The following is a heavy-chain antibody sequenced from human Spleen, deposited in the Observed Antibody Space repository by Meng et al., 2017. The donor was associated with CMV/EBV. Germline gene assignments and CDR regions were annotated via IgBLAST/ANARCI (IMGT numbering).Heavy chain of an antibody. D-gene: IGHD2-2*01. CDR2: INPNSGGT. V-gene: IGHV1-2*02. CDR1: GYTFTYYY. Sequence: ASVKVSCKSSGYTFTYYYMHWVRQAPGQGLEWMGWINPNSGGTNYAQKFQGRVTMTRDTSISTAYMELSRLRSDDTAVYYCARAHQYCSSTSCYPGYWGQGTLVTVSS. J-gene: IGHJ4*02. CDR3: ARAHQYCSSTSCYPGY.